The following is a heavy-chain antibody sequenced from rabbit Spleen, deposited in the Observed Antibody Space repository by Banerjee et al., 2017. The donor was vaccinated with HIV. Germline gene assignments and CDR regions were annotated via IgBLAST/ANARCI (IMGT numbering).Heavy chain of an antibody. D-gene: IGHD4-1*01. CDR3: ARDLDGVIGWNFGW. Sequence: LVEYGGDLVQPGASLTLTCTASGFDFSNYNFMCWVRQAPGKGLEWIACIEVGSSDFTYFATWAKGRFTFSKTSSTTVTLQMTSLTAADTATYFCARDLDGVIGWNFGWWGPGTLVTVS. CDR2: IEVGSSDFT. J-gene: IGHJ6*01. V-gene: IGHV1S40*01. CDR1: GFDFSNYNF.